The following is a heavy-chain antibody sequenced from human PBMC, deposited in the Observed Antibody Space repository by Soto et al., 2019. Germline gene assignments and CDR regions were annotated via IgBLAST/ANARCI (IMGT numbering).Heavy chain of an antibody. J-gene: IGHJ4*02. CDR2: IIPIFGTA. Sequence: ASVKVSCKASGGTFSSYAISWVRQAPGQGLEWMGGIIPIFGTANYAQKFQGRVTITADESTSTAYMELSSLRSEDTAVYYCARHYYFWSGPFDYWGQGTLVTVSS. D-gene: IGHD3-3*01. CDR1: GGTFSSYA. V-gene: IGHV1-69*13. CDR3: ARHYYFWSGPFDY.